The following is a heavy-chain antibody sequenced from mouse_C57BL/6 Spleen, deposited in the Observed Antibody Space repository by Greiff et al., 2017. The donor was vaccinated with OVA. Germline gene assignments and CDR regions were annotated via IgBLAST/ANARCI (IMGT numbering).Heavy chain of an antibody. CDR2: INPSNGGT. D-gene: IGHD2-3*01. CDR1: GYTFTSYW. V-gene: IGHV1-53*01. J-gene: IGHJ3*01. CDR3: ASPIYDGYYAAFAY. Sequence: QVQLQQPGTELVKPGASVKLSCKASGYTFTSYWMHRVKQRPGPGLEWIGNINPSNGGTKYNEKFKGKATLTVDKSSSTAYMQLSSLKSEDSAVYYCASPIYDGYYAAFAYWGQGTLVTVSA.